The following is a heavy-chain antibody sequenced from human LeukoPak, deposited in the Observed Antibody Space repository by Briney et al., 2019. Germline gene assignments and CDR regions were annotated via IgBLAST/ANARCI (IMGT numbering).Heavy chain of an antibody. CDR1: GGTFSDYA. Sequence: ASVKVSCKAFGGTFSDYALNWVRQAPGQGLEWMGVFIPILGTANSTQKFQDRVTVTADISTNTVYMELSSLRSEDTAVYFCAGIPAVVVVLHQEPVWGKGTTVTVSS. CDR2: FIPILGTA. J-gene: IGHJ6*04. D-gene: IGHD2-15*01. CDR3: AGIPAVVVVLHQEPV. V-gene: IGHV1-69*10.